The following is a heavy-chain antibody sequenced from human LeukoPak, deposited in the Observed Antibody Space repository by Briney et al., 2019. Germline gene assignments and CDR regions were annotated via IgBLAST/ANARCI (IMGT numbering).Heavy chain of an antibody. CDR3: ARDYGDYSFTNYYYYGMDV. V-gene: IGHV4-31*03. CDR1: GGSISSGGYY. Sequence: SQTLSLTCTVSGGSISSGGYYWSWIRQHPGKGLEWIGYIYYSGSTYYNPYLKSRVTISVDTSKNQSSLKLSSVTAADTAVYYCARDYGDYSFTNYYYYGMDVWGQGTTVTVSS. CDR2: IYYSGST. D-gene: IGHD4-17*01. J-gene: IGHJ6*02.